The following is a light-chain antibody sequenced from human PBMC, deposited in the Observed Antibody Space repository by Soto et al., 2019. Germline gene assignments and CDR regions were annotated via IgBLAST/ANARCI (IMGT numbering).Light chain of an antibody. Sequence: DIQMTQSPSTLSASVGDRVTITCRASQSISSWLAWYQQKPGKAPKLLIYDASSLESGVPSRFSGSGSGTEFPLTISSLQHDDFATYYCQQYNSYWYTFGQGTKLEIK. V-gene: IGKV1-5*01. CDR2: DAS. CDR1: QSISSW. J-gene: IGKJ2*01. CDR3: QQYNSYWYT.